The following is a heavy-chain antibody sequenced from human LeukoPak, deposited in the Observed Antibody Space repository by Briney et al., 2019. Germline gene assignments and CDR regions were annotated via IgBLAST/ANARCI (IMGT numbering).Heavy chain of an antibody. J-gene: IGHJ3*02. CDR2: IYTSGST. D-gene: IGHD3-22*01. CDR3: ARGRWYYDSSGYEDAFDI. CDR1: VGSISSYY. Sequence: PSETLSLTCTVSVGSISSYYWSSIRQPAGKGLECIGRIYTSGSTNYNPSLKSRVTMSVDTSKNQFSLKLSSVTAAETAVYYCARGRWYYDSSGYEDAFDIWGQGTMVTVSS. V-gene: IGHV4-4*07.